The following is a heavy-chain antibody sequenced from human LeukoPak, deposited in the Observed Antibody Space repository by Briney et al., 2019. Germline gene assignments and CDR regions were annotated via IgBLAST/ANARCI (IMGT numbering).Heavy chain of an antibody. Sequence: ASVKVSCKASGYTFTGYYMHWVRQAPGQGLERMGWINPNSGGTNYAQKFQGWVTMTRDTSISTAYMELSRLRSDDTAVYYCAAIFYGDHRGAFDIWGQGTMVTVSS. CDR2: INPNSGGT. CDR3: AAIFYGDHRGAFDI. CDR1: GYTFTGYY. D-gene: IGHD4-17*01. J-gene: IGHJ3*02. V-gene: IGHV1-2*04.